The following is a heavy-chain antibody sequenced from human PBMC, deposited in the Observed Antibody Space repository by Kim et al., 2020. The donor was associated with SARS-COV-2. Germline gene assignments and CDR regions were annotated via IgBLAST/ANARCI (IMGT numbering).Heavy chain of an antibody. J-gene: IGHJ3*02. CDR3: ARGADYDYIWGSYRRDAFDI. CDR2: IYHSGST. V-gene: IGHV4-4*02. D-gene: IGHD3-16*02. CDR1: GGSISSSNW. Sequence: SETLSLTCAVSGGSISSSNWWSWVRQPPGKGLEWIGEIYHSGSTNYNPSLKSRVTISVDKSKNQFSLKLSSVTAADTAVYYCARGADYDYIWGSYRRDAFDIWGQGTMVTVSS.